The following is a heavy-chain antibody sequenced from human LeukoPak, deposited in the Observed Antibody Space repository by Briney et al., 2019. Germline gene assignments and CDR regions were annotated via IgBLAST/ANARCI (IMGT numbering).Heavy chain of an antibody. J-gene: IGHJ4*02. V-gene: IGHV1-18*01. Sequence: ASVKVSCKASGGTFSSYAISWVRQAPGQGLEWMGWISGYNGDTKTAQKFQGRVTMTTDTSTSTAYMELKSLRSDDTAVYYCARRSISSWYDYFDYWGQGTLVTVSS. CDR3: ARRSISSWYDYFDY. CDR1: GGTFSSYA. D-gene: IGHD6-13*01. CDR2: ISGYNGDT.